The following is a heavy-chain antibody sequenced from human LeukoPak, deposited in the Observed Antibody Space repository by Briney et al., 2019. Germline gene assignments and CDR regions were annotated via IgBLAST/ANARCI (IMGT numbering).Heavy chain of an antibody. CDR3: AREYCSGGSCYSDAFDI. Sequence: GGSLRLFCAASGFTFSDYYMSWIRQAPGKGLEWVSYISSSSSYTNYADSVKGRFTISRDNAKNSLYLQMNSLRAEDTAVYYCAREYCSGGSCYSDAFDIWGQGTMVTVSS. V-gene: IGHV3-11*05. J-gene: IGHJ3*02. CDR2: ISSSSSYT. D-gene: IGHD2-15*01. CDR1: GFTFSDYY.